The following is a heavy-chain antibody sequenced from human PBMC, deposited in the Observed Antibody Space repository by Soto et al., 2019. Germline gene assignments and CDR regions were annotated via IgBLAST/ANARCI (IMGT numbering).Heavy chain of an antibody. D-gene: IGHD2-15*01. CDR2: IFHSGNA. V-gene: IGHV4-59*01. CDR3: ARAHAPTLPFDY. CDR1: GGSIRNVY. Sequence: LSLTCTVSGGSIRNVYWSWIRQPPGKGLEWIGFIFHSGNAKYNPSLKGRVTISVDTSKNQFSLSLDSVTAADTAVYFCARAHAPTLPFDYWGQGTLVTVSS. J-gene: IGHJ4*01.